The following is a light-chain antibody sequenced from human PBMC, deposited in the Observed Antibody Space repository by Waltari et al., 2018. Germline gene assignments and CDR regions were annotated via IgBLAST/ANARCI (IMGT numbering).Light chain of an antibody. CDR2: DVT. Sequence: QSPLTQPASVSASPGQSITISCTGTSSDIGNDTLVTWYQQHSGKVPKLIISDVTQRPSGVSDRFSGSKSGNTASLTISGLQEDDEADYYCCSYAVSSTLVFGGGTKVTVL. J-gene: IGLJ2*01. CDR3: CSYAVSSTLV. V-gene: IGLV2-23*02. CDR1: SSDIGNDTL.